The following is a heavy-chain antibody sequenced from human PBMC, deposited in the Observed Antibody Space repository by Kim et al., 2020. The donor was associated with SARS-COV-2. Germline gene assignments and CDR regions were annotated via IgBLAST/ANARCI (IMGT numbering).Heavy chain of an antibody. CDR1: GFTFSSYA. Sequence: GGSLRLSCAASGFTFSSYAMHWVRQAPGKGLEWVAVISYDGSNKYYADSVKGRFTISRDNSKNTLYLQMNSLRAEDTAVYYCAREKSRLDPIYYYYGMDV. CDR3: AREKSRLDPIYYYYGMDV. D-gene: IGHD3-22*01. V-gene: IGHV3-30*04. CDR2: ISYDGSNK. J-gene: IGHJ6*01.